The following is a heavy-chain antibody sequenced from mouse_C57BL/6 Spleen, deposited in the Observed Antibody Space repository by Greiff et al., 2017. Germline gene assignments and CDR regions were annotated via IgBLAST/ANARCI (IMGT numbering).Heavy chain of an antibody. J-gene: IGHJ2*01. CDR3: TREGITTVVATHFDD. CDR2: IDPETGGT. CDR1: GYTFTDYE. D-gene: IGHD1-1*01. Sequence: QVQLKESGAELVRPGASVTLSCKASGYTFTDYEMHWVKQTPVHGLEWIGAIDPETGGTAYNQKFKGKAILTADKSSSTAYMELRSLTSEDSAVYYCTREGITTVVATHFDDWGQGTTLTVAS. V-gene: IGHV1-15*01.